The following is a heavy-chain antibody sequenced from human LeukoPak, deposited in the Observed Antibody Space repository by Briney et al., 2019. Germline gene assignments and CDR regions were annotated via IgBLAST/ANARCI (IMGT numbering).Heavy chain of an antibody. CDR2: IYYSGNT. Sequence: SETLSLTCTVSSGSISSYYWSWIRQPPGKGLEWIGYIYYSGNTNYNPSLKSRVTMSVDTSKNQFSLKLSSVTAADTAVYYCARHERRAVEFFDYWGQGTLVTVSS. D-gene: IGHD6-19*01. V-gene: IGHV4-59*08. CDR3: ARHERRAVEFFDY. J-gene: IGHJ4*02. CDR1: SGSISSYY.